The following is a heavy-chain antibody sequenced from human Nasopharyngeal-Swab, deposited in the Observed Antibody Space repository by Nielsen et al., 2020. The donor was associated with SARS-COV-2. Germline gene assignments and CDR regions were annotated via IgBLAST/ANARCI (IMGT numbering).Heavy chain of an antibody. D-gene: IGHD6-19*01. Sequence: SLTISCAASGFTFCRYAMHWVRQAPGKGLEWVAVISYDGSNKYYADSVKGRFTISRDNSKNTLYLQMNSLRAEDTAVYYCARDLAVADPFDYWGQGTLVTVSS. J-gene: IGHJ4*02. CDR2: ISYDGSNK. CDR1: GFTFCRYA. CDR3: ARDLAVADPFDY. V-gene: IGHV3-30-3*01.